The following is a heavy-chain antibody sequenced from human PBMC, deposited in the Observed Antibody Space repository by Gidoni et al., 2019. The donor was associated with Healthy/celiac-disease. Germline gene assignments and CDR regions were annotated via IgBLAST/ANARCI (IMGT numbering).Heavy chain of an antibody. J-gene: IGHJ2*01. CDR2: ISSSSSYI. Sequence: EVQLVESGGGLVKPGGSLRLSCAASGFTLSSYSMNWVRQAPGKGLEWVSSISSSSSYIYYADSVKGRFTISRDNAKNSLYLQMNSLRAEDTAVYYCAGSSWTDPYWYFDLWGRGTLVTVSS. V-gene: IGHV3-21*01. CDR1: GFTLSSYS. CDR3: AGSSWTDPYWYFDL. D-gene: IGHD6-13*01.